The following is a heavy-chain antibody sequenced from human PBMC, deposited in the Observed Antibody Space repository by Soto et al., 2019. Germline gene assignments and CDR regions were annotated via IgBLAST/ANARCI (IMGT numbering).Heavy chain of an antibody. J-gene: IGHJ4*02. CDR1: GFIFRTNA. V-gene: IGHV3-30-3*01. CDR2: ISNDGSKT. CDR3: AKGGSSGHYLDY. Sequence: WGSLRLSCAASGFIFRTNALHWVRQAPGKGLEWMALISNDGSKTYYADPVRGRFTISRDNSKNTLYLQMNSPRAEDAAVYYCAKGGSSGHYLDYWGQGTLVTVSS. D-gene: IGHD3-22*01.